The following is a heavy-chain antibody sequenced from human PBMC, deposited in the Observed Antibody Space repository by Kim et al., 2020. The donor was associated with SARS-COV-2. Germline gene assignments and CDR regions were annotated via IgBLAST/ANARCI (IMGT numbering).Heavy chain of an antibody. V-gene: IGHV7-4-1*02. Sequence: YAQGFTGRFVFSLDTSVSTAYLQISSLKAEDTAVYYCARTLWFGELYFDLWGRGTLVTVSS. J-gene: IGHJ2*01. CDR3: ARTLWFGELYFDL. D-gene: IGHD3-10*01.